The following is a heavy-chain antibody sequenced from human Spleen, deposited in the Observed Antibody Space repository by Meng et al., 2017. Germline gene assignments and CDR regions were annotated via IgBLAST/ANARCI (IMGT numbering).Heavy chain of an antibody. CDR3: ARGTPGRSYCDY. Sequence: QVQLVQSGAEVKKPGASVKVSCTASGYTFTGDSMHWIRQTPGQGLEWMAWLGAHPGDTSHAPKFVGRVTVTADTATATAYMELRSLRSDDTAVYYCARGTPGRSYCDYWGLGTLVTVSS. CDR2: LGAHPGDT. V-gene: IGHV1-18*04. D-gene: IGHD3-10*01. CDR1: GYTFTGDS. J-gene: IGHJ4*02.